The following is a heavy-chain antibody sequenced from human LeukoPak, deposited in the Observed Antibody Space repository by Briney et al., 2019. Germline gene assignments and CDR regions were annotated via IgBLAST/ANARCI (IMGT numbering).Heavy chain of an antibody. CDR3: ARGPPNWGYDY. V-gene: IGHV1-8*01. CDR1: GYTFTSYD. Sequence: ASVKVSCKASGYTFTSYDFNWVRQATGQRPEWMGWMSPNSGDTGYAQKFQDRVTMTRNTSISTAYMELSSLRSDDTAVYYCARGPPNWGYDYWGPGTLVTVSS. J-gene: IGHJ4*02. CDR2: MSPNSGDT. D-gene: IGHD7-27*01.